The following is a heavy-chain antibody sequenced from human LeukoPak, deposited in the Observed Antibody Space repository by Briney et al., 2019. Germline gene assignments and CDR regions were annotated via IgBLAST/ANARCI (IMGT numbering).Heavy chain of an antibody. CDR1: GGTFSSYA. Sequence: GASVKVSCKASGGTFSSYAIGWVRQAPGQGLEWMGGIIPIFGTANYAQKFQGRVTITADKSTSTAYMELSSLRSEDTAVYYCARDHTAMVTGYFDYWGQGTLVTVSS. CDR3: ARDHTAMVTGYFDY. V-gene: IGHV1-69*06. CDR2: IIPIFGTA. D-gene: IGHD5-18*01. J-gene: IGHJ4*02.